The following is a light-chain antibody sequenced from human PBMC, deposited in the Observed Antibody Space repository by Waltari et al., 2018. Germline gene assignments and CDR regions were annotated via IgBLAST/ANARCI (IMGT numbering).Light chain of an antibody. CDR3: YSSDSTGLRV. CDR1: ELPRKY. Sequence: YELTQPPSLSVSPGQTDRITCPGHELPRKYASWFQQKSGQAPRLVMYEDTKRPSGIPERFSGSSSGTVATLTITGAQVDDEADYYCYSSDSTGLRVFGGGTTVVVL. V-gene: IGLV3-10*01. J-gene: IGLJ1*01. CDR2: EDT.